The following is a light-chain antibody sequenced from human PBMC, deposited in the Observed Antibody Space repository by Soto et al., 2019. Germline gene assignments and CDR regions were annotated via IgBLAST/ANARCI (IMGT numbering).Light chain of an antibody. V-gene: IGKV3-11*01. CDR2: DAS. CDR1: QSVSSY. J-gene: IGKJ5*01. CDR3: QQRSNWPPIT. Sequence: EIVLTQSPATLSLSPGERATLSCRASQSVSSYLAWYQQKPGQAPRLLIYDASNGATGIPARFSGSGSGTDFTLTISSLEPEDFAVHYCQQRSNWPPITFGQGTRLEIK.